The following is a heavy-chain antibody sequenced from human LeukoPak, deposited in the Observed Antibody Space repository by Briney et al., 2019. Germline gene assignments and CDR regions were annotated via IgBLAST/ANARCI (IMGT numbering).Heavy chain of an antibody. CDR3: AKGRSEFDY. J-gene: IGHJ4*02. Sequence: PGGSLRLSCAASGFTFSSYAMHWVRQAPGKGLEWVAVISYDGSNKYYADSVKGRFTISRDNSKNTLYLQMNSLRAEDTAVYYCAKGRSEFDYWGQGTLVTVSS. V-gene: IGHV3-30-3*01. CDR1: GFTFSSYA. CDR2: ISYDGSNK.